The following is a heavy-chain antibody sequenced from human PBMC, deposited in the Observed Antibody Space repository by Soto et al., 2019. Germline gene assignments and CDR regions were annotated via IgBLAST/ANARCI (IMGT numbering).Heavy chain of an antibody. V-gene: IGHV1-69*05. Sequence: QVQLVQSGAEMKEPGSSVKVSCKTSGGTFSSSAISWLRQAPGQGLEWMGGIIPLFRTPDYAQKFQGRVTXAXEXXTGKAYMELSSRRSEDTAVYYCARDNYRLQFGGTYYYMLDVWGQGTTITVSS. J-gene: IGHJ6*02. CDR1: GGTFSSSA. CDR3: ARDNYRLQFGGTYYYMLDV. CDR2: IIPLFRTP. D-gene: IGHD3-3*01.